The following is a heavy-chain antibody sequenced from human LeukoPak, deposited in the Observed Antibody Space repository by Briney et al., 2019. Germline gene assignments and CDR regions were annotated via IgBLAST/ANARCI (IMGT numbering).Heavy chain of an antibody. D-gene: IGHD7-27*01. CDR2: ISSGGTTI. CDR3: ARDLNWETY. CDR1: GFTFSSSE. J-gene: IGHJ4*02. V-gene: IGHV3-48*03. Sequence: GGSLRLSCAASGFTFSSSEMNWVRQAPGKGLEWVSYISSGGTTIYYADSVKGRFTISRDNAKNSLYLQMNSLRVEDTAVYYCARDLNWETYWGQGTLVSVSS.